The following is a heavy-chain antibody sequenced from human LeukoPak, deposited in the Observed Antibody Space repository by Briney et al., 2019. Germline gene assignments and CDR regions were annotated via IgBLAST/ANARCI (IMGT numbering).Heavy chain of an antibody. CDR2: ISSSSGTM. CDR3: ARGGDPDY. CDR1: GFTFSSYN. J-gene: IGHJ4*02. V-gene: IGHV3-48*04. Sequence: PGGSLRLSCAASGFTFSSYNLNWVRQAPGEGLEWVSYISSSSGTMYYADSVKGRFTISRDNAKNSLYLQMNSLRAEDTAVYYCARGGDPDYWGQGTLVTVSS. D-gene: IGHD2-21*02.